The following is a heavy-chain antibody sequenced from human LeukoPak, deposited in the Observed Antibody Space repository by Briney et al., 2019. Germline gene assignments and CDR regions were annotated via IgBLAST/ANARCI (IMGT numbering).Heavy chain of an antibody. D-gene: IGHD3-16*01. CDR1: GFSFSTYS. Sequence: GGSLRLSCAASGFSFSTYSMNWVRQAPGKGLEWVSYISSSSNTIYYADSVKGRFTISRDNARNSLYLQMNSLRDEDTAVYYCARGVWDESPPWTSYPGYWGQGILVTVSS. V-gene: IGHV3-48*02. CDR2: ISSSSNTI. CDR3: ARGVWDESPPWTSYPGY. J-gene: IGHJ4*02.